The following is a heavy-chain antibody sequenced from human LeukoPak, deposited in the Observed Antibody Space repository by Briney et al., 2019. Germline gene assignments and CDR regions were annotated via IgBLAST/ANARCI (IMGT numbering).Heavy chain of an antibody. Sequence: GGSLRLSCAASGFTFSSYAMSWVRQAPGKGLEWVSAISGSGGSTYYADSVKGRFTISRDNSKNTLYLQMNSLRAEDTAVYYCAKEIDYYDSSGYERGFDYWGQGTLVIVSS. CDR3: AKEIDYYDSSGYERGFDY. CDR2: ISGSGGST. CDR1: GFTFSSYA. D-gene: IGHD3-22*01. V-gene: IGHV3-23*01. J-gene: IGHJ4*02.